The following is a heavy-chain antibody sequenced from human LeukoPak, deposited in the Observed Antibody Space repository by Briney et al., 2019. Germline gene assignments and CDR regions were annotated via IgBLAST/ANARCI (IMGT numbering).Heavy chain of an antibody. CDR3: ARVCSGGSCYSVSFDY. Sequence: SETLSLTCTVSGGSISSSSYYWGWIRQPPGKGLEWIGYIYYSGSTNYNPSLKSRVTISVDASKNQFSLKLSSVTAADTAVYYCARVCSGGSCYSVSFDYWGQGTLVTVSS. CDR2: IYYSGST. J-gene: IGHJ4*02. V-gene: IGHV4-61*05. CDR1: GGSISSSSYY. D-gene: IGHD2-15*01.